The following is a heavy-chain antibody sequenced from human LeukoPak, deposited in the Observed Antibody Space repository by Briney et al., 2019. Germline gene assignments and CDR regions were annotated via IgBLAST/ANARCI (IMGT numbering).Heavy chain of an antibody. J-gene: IGHJ6*03. CDR2: ISSSSSYI. D-gene: IGHD6-13*01. Sequence: PGGSLRLSCAASGFTFSSYSMNWVRQAPGKGLEWVSSISSSSSYIYYADSVKGRFTISRDNAKNSLYLQMNSLRAEDTAVYYCASAAAGSGVAYYYYYMDVWGKGTTVTVSS. V-gene: IGHV3-21*01. CDR1: GFTFSSYS. CDR3: ASAAAGSGVAYYYYYMDV.